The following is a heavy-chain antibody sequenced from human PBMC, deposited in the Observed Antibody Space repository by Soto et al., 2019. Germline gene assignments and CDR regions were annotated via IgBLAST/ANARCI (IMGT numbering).Heavy chain of an antibody. CDR3: ARDTLSSSWNNYDYYGMDV. Sequence: EVQLVESGGGLVKPGGSLRLSCAASGFTFSSYSMNWVRQAPGKGLEWVSSISSSSSYIYYADSVKGRFTISRDNAKNSMYLKMNSLRAEDTAGYYCARDTLSSSWNNYDYYGMDVWGQGTTVTVSS. CDR2: ISSSSSYI. J-gene: IGHJ6*02. CDR1: GFTFSSYS. D-gene: IGHD6-13*01. V-gene: IGHV3-21*01.